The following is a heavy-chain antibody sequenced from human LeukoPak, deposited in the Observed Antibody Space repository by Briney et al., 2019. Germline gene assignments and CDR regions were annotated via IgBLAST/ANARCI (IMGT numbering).Heavy chain of an antibody. CDR2: IYPGDSDT. D-gene: IGHD3-3*01. Sequence: GVSLKISCQGSGYSFTSYLIGGVRQMRGKGLEWMGFIYPGDSDTRYSPSFQGQVTISDDKSISTAYLQWSSLKASDTAMYYCARRGRRFLEWSTYFDYWGQGTLVTVSS. V-gene: IGHV5-51*01. CDR3: ARRGRRFLEWSTYFDY. J-gene: IGHJ4*02. CDR1: GYSFTSYL.